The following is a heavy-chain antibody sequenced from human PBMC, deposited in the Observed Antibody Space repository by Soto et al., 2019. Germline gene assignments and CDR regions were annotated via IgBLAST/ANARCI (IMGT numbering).Heavy chain of an antibody. D-gene: IGHD6-13*01. CDR1: WGSISSSNL. Sequence: QVQLQESGPGPVKPSGTLSLTCAVSWGSISSSNLLTWVPQPPGKGLEWIGEIYHGGSTNYNPSLKSRVTISVDKSKNQFSLRLSSVTAADTAVYYCARSPRSIAAGGIDYWGQGILVTVSS. J-gene: IGHJ4*02. CDR2: IYHGGST. V-gene: IGHV4-4*02. CDR3: ARSPRSIAAGGIDY.